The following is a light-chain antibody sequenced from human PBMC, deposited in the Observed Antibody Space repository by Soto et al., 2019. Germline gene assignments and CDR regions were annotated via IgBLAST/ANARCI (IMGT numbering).Light chain of an antibody. CDR1: QGVRSY. CDR2: GAS. Sequence: IQLTQSPSSLSASVGDRVTITCRASQGVRSYLAWFQQRPGKAPKLLIFGASTLQNGVPARFRGGGFGTEFTLTITSLQPEDFATYYCHQVYTYPRTFGQGTKVDIK. CDR3: HQVYTYPRT. V-gene: IGKV1-9*01. J-gene: IGKJ1*01.